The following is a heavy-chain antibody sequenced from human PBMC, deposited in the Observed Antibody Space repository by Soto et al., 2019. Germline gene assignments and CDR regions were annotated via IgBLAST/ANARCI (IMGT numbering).Heavy chain of an antibody. D-gene: IGHD6-19*01. CDR2: IIPILGIA. Sequence: QVQLVQSGAEVQKPGSSVKVSCKASGGTFSSYTISWVRQAPGQGLEWMGRIIPILGIANYAQKFQGRVTITADKSTSTAYMELSSLRSEDTAVYYCAIAVAGQELPYYFDYWGQGTLVTVSS. V-gene: IGHV1-69*02. CDR1: GGTFSSYT. CDR3: AIAVAGQELPYYFDY. J-gene: IGHJ4*02.